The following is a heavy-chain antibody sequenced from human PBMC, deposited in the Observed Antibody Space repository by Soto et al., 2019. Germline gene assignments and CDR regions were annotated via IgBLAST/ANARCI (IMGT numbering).Heavy chain of an antibody. Sequence: GGSLRLSCAASGFTFSSYRMNWVRQAPGKGLEWVSAISGSGGSTYYADSVKGRFTISRDNSKNTLYLQMNSLRAEDTAVYYCAKVYCSSTSCYAGYYYYGMDVWGQGTTVTVSS. CDR1: GFTFSSYR. D-gene: IGHD2-2*01. J-gene: IGHJ6*02. V-gene: IGHV3-23*01. CDR2: ISGSGGST. CDR3: AKVYCSSTSCYAGYYYYGMDV.